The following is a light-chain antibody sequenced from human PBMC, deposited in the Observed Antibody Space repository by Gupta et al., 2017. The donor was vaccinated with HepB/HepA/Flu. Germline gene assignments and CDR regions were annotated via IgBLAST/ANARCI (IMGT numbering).Light chain of an antibody. Sequence: QSVLTQPPSVSRAPGQRVTISCTGRRSHVGAGYAVHWYQQRPGTAPKLLVYGEKNRNSGVPERFSGTEYGATAAVATTGLRGEDEADYYCQSEYSSSNGLVFGGGTKRTVL. CDR2: GEK. J-gene: IGLJ2*01. CDR3: QSEYSSSNGLV. CDR1: RSHVGAGYA. V-gene: IGLV1-40*01.